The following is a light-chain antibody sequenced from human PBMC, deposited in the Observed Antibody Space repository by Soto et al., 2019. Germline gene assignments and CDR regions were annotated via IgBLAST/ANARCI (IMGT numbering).Light chain of an antibody. V-gene: IGKV3-20*01. J-gene: IGKJ4*01. CDR1: QSVRSDY. CDR3: QQYGNSPLT. Sequence: EIVLTQSPGTLPLSPGERATLSCRASQSVRSDYFAWYQQKPGQAPRVIIFDVSTRATGIPDRFSGSGSGTDFTLTISRLEPEDFALYYCQQYGNSPLTFGGGTKVDIK. CDR2: DVS.